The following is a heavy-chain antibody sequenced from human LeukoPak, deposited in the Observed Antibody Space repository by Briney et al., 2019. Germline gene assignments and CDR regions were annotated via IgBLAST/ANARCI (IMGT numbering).Heavy chain of an antibody. V-gene: IGHV4-34*01. J-gene: IGHJ1*01. CDR2: INHSGST. CDR1: GGSFSGYY. Sequence: PSETLSLTCAVYGGSFSGYYWSWIRQPPGKGLEWIGEINHSGSTNYNPSLKSRVTISVDTSKNQFSLKLSSVTAADTAVYYCARHFRRGSSSWDFQHWGQGTLVTVSS. CDR3: ARHFRRGSSSWDFQH. D-gene: IGHD6-13*01.